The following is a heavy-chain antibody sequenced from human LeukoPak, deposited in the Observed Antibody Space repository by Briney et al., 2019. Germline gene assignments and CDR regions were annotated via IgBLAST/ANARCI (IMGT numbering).Heavy chain of an antibody. CDR2: IKQDGSEK. CDR1: GFTFSNYW. D-gene: IGHD2-15*01. J-gene: IGHJ3*02. Sequence: GGSLRLSCVVSGFTFSNYWVSWVCQAPGKGVEWVANIKQDGSEKYYVDSVKGRFTISRDNAKNSLYLQMNSLRAEDTAVYYCARVREKCSGGSCYSGGNDAFDIWGQGTMVTVSS. V-gene: IGHV3-7*03. CDR3: ARVREKCSGGSCYSGGNDAFDI.